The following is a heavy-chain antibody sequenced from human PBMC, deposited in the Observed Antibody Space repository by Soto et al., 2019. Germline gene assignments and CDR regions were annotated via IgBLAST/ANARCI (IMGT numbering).Heavy chain of an antibody. J-gene: IGHJ5*02. D-gene: IGHD6-13*01. V-gene: IGHV1-69*13. CDR2: IIPIFGTA. CDR3: ARSIAAPRTRIRFDP. Sequence: GASVKVSCKASGGTFSSYAISWVRQAPGQGLEWMGGIIPIFGTANYAQKFQGRVTITADESTSTAYMELSSLRSEDTAVYYGARSIAAPRTRIRFDPWGQVTLVTVSS. CDR1: GGTFSSYA.